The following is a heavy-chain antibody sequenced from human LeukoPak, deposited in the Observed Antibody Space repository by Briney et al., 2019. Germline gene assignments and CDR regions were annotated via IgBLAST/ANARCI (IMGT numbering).Heavy chain of an antibody. CDR3: ARAGGYYGSGSFLDY. V-gene: IGHV4-38-2*02. CDR1: RYDINSVYY. D-gene: IGHD3-10*01. Sequence: SETLSLTCTVCRYDINSVYYWGWIRQPPGKGLEWIGSIYHSGSTYYNASLKSRVTISMDTSRNKFSLNLNSVTAADTAVYYCARAGGYYGSGSFLDYWGQGLLVTVSS. CDR2: IYHSGST. J-gene: IGHJ4*02.